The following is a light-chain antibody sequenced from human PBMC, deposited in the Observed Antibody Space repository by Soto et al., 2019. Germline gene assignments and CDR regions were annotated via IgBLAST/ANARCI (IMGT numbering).Light chain of an antibody. CDR2: AAS. CDR1: QAISTW. Sequence: DIQMTQSPSSVSASVGDRVTITCRASQAISTWLAWYQQKPGKAPKLLIYAASNLQTGVPSRFIRSGSGTYFALAISSQQPEDFATYYCQQANSFPRTFGQGTKVEIK. CDR3: QQANSFPRT. J-gene: IGKJ1*01. V-gene: IGKV1D-12*01.